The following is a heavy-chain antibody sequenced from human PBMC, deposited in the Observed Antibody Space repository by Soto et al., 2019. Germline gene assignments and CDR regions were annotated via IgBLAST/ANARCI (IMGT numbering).Heavy chain of an antibody. CDR3: ARVLYFDNLYYFDY. CDR2: IYHSGST. CDR1: GGSISSGGYS. V-gene: IGHV4-30-2*01. D-gene: IGHD3-9*01. J-gene: IGHJ4*02. Sequence: SETLSLTCAVSGGSISSGGYSWSWIRQPPGKGLEWIGYIYHSGSTYYNPSLKSRVTISVDRSKNQFSLKLSSVTAADTAVYYCARVLYFDNLYYFDYWGQGTLVTVSS.